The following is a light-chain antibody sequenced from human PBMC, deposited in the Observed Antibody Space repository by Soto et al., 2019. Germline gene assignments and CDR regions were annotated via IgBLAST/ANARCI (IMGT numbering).Light chain of an antibody. V-gene: IGKV1-5*03. J-gene: IGKJ2*01. CDR1: QSISSW. CDR2: KAS. Sequence: DIQMTQSPSTLSASVGDRVTITCGASQSISSWLAWYQQKPGKAPKLLIYKASSLESGVPSRFSGSGSGTEFTLPISRVQTEYFRTSQDQQYNSYPYAXGQGTKVDIK. CDR3: QQYNSYPYA.